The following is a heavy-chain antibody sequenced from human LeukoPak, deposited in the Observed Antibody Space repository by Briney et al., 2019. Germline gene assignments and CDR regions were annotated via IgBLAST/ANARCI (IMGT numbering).Heavy chain of an antibody. Sequence: SVKVSCKASGYTFTSYGISWVRQAPGQGLEWMGRIIPILGIANYAQKFQGRVTITADKSTSTAYMELSSLRSEDTAVYYCAREVYDSSGYPLYWGQGTLVTVSS. V-gene: IGHV1-69*04. D-gene: IGHD3-22*01. CDR2: IIPILGIA. CDR1: GYTFTSYG. CDR3: AREVYDSSGYPLY. J-gene: IGHJ4*02.